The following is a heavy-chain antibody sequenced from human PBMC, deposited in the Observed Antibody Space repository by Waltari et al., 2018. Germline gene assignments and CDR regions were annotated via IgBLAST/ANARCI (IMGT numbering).Heavy chain of an antibody. J-gene: IGHJ4*02. CDR1: GGSISSSSYS. Sequence: QLQLQESGPGLVKPSETLSLTCTVSGGSISSSSYSWGWIRQPPGKGLEWIGSIYYSGSTYYNPSLKSRVTISVDTSKNQFSLKLSSVTAADTAVYYCARLGAAAGREDYWGQGTLVTVSS. V-gene: IGHV4-39*07. D-gene: IGHD6-13*01. CDR2: IYYSGST. CDR3: ARLGAAAGREDY.